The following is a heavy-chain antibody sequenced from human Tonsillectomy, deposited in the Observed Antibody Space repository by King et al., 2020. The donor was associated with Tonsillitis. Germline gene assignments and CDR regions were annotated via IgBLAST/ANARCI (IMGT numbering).Heavy chain of an antibody. CDR3: ARENSSWYGEFDY. CDR2: INPNSGGT. CDR1: GYIFTGYY. V-gene: IGHV1-2*02. Sequence: VQLVESGAEVKKPGASVKVSCKASGYIFTGYYMHWVRQAPGQGLEWMGWINPNSGGTNYAQKFQGRVTMTRDTSISTAYMDLSRLRSDDTAVYYCARENSSWYGEFDYWGQGTLVTVSS. D-gene: IGHD6-13*01. J-gene: IGHJ4*02.